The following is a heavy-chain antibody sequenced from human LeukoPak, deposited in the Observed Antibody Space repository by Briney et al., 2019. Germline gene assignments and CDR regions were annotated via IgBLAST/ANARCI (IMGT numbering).Heavy chain of an antibody. CDR3: ARDPGRYFDY. Sequence: ASVKVSCKASGYSFTGYYMHWVRQAPGQGLEWMGCINPNSGGTNYAQKFQGRVTMTRDTSISTAYMELRRLRSDDTAVYYCARDPGRYFDYWGQGTLVTVSS. CDR2: INPNSGGT. J-gene: IGHJ4*02. V-gene: IGHV1-2*02. CDR1: GYSFTGYY.